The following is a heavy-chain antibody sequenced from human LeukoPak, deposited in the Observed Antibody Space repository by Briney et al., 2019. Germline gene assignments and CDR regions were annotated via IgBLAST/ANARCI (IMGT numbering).Heavy chain of an antibody. CDR3: ARHPPRSGYYPIPSYYFDY. CDR1: GGSISSYY. V-gene: IGHV4-39*01. CDR2: IYYSGST. Sequence: SETLSLTCTVSGGSISSYYWGWIRQPPGKGLEWIRSIYYSGSTYYNPSLKSRVTISVDTSKNQFSLKLSSVTAADTAVYYCARHPPRSGYYPIPSYYFDYWGQGTLVTVSS. J-gene: IGHJ4*02. D-gene: IGHD3-22*01.